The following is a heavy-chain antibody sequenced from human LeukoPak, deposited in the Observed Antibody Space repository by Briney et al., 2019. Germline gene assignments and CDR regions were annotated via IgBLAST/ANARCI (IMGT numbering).Heavy chain of an antibody. V-gene: IGHV3-7*03. J-gene: IGHJ3*02. Sequence: PGGSLRLSCAASGFTFSSYWMSWVRQAPGKGLEWVANIKQDGSEKYYVDSVKGRFTISRDNSKNTLYLQMNSLRADDTAVYYCAREGRQPEAHDAFDIWGQGTMVTVSS. CDR1: GFTFSSYW. CDR2: IKQDGSEK. CDR3: AREGRQPEAHDAFDI. D-gene: IGHD6-13*01.